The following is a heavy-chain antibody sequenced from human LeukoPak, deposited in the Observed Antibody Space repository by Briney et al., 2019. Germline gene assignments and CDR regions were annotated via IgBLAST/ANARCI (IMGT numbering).Heavy chain of an antibody. D-gene: IGHD6-13*01. CDR2: ISGSGDAS. J-gene: IGHJ4*02. Sequence: GGSLRLSCAASGFTFSSYAMDWVRQAPGKGLEWVSGISGSGDASYYTDSVRGRFTISRDNSKNTLYLQMNSLRDGDTAVYFCARGRGSSWYAALDYCGQGTLVTVSS. V-gene: IGHV3-23*01. CDR3: ARGRGSSWYAALDY. CDR1: GFTFSSYA.